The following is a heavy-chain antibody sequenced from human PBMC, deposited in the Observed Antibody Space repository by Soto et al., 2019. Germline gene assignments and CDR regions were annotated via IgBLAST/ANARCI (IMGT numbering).Heavy chain of an antibody. CDR2: ISAYNGNT. CDR3: ARVGYGDLTNWFDP. V-gene: IGHV1-18*01. D-gene: IGHD4-17*01. J-gene: IGHJ5*02. Sequence: AASVKVSCKASGYTFTSYGISWVRQAPGQGLEWMGWISAYNGNTNYAQKLQGRVTMTTDTSTSTAYMELRSLRSDDTAVYYCARVGYGDLTNWFDPWGQGTLVTVSS. CDR1: GYTFTSYG.